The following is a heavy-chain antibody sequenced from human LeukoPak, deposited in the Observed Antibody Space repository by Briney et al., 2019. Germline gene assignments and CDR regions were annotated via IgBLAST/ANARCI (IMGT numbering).Heavy chain of an antibody. Sequence: SETLSLTCNVSGGSISSYYWSWIRQPPGKGLEWIGYYSGNTNYNPSLKSRVTTSVDSSKNQFSLKLSSVTAADTVVYYCARHTLVGARNAFDIWGQGTMVTVSS. J-gene: IGHJ3*02. D-gene: IGHD1-26*01. CDR1: GGSISSYY. V-gene: IGHV4-59*08. CDR2: YSGNT. CDR3: ARHTLVGARNAFDI.